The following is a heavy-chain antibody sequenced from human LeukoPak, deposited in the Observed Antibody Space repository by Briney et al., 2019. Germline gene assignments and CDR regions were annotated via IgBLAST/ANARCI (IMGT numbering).Heavy chain of an antibody. V-gene: IGHV3-23*01. CDR3: AGGLGQYNWNDGY. CDR1: GFTFSSYA. Sequence: GGSLRLSCAASGFTFSSYAMSWVRQAPGKGLEWVSGISGSGASTYYADSVKGRFTISRDNSKNTLLLQVNSLRAEDTAIYYCAGGLGQYNWNDGYWGQGTLVTVSS. J-gene: IGHJ4*02. D-gene: IGHD1-20*01. CDR2: ISGSGAST.